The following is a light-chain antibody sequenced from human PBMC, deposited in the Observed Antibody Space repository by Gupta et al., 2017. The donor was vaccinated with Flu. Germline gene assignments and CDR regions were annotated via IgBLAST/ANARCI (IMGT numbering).Light chain of an antibody. CDR1: SSNIGSNT. J-gene: IGLJ3*02. CDR2: SNN. V-gene: IGLV1-44*01. CDR3: AAWDDSLNVL. Sequence: QSVLTQPPSASGTPGQRVTISCSGSSSNIGSNTVNWYQQPPGTATKLLIYSNNQRPAGVPDRFSGSKSGTSASLAISVLQAEDEADYYCAAWDDSLNVLFGGGTKLTVL.